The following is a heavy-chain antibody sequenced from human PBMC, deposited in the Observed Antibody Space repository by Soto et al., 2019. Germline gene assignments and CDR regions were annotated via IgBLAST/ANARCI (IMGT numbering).Heavy chain of an antibody. D-gene: IGHD3-3*02. J-gene: IGHJ4*02. CDR1: GYSFTSYW. CDR2: IYTGHSDT. CDR3: ARHLVFLEWSIEY. Sequence: PGASLKISCKGSGYSFTSYWIGCVRQMPGKGLEGMGIIYTGHSDTRYSPSFQGQVTISGDKAISTAYLKWSSLKASDTAIYYCARHLVFLEWSIEYWAQGTMVAVSS. V-gene: IGHV5-51*01.